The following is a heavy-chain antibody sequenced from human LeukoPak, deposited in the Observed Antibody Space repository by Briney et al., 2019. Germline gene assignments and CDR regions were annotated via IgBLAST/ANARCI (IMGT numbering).Heavy chain of an antibody. D-gene: IGHD6-19*01. CDR2: IYYSGST. Sequence: SSETLSLTCTVSGSSISSGFYWSWIRPPPGKGLEWIGYIYYSGSTNYNPSLKSRVTISVDTSKTPYSLKLSSVTAADAAVYYCARESGGEYSSGWYKRNYFDNWGQGTRVTVSS. J-gene: IGHJ4*02. CDR3: ARESGGEYSSGWYKRNYFDN. CDR1: GSSISSGFY. V-gene: IGHV4-61*01.